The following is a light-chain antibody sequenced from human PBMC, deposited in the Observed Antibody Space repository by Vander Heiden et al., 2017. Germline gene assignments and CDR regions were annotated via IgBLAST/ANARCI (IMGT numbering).Light chain of an antibody. CDR3: QQDDNLPLT. CDR1: QDISNY. V-gene: IGKV1-33*01. J-gene: IGKJ4*01. Sequence: IQMTQSPSSLSASVGDRVTITCQASQDISNYLNWYQQKQGKAPKLLIYDASNLETGVPSRFSGSGSGTDFTFSISSLQPEDIATYYCQQDDNLPLTFGGGTKVEIK. CDR2: DAS.